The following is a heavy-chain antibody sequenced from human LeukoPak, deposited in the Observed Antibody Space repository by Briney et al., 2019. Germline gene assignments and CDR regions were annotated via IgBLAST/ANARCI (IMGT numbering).Heavy chain of an antibody. V-gene: IGHV1-2*02. CDR3: ARGGQQWLTYYYYYMDV. J-gene: IGHJ6*03. CDR1: GYTFTSYD. D-gene: IGHD6-19*01. CDR2: INPNSGGT. Sequence: ASVKVSCKASGYTFTSYDINWVRQATGQGLEWMGWINPNSGGTNYAQKFQGRVTMTRDTSISTAYMELSRLRSDDTAVYYCARGGQQWLTYYYYYMDVWGKGTTVTVSS.